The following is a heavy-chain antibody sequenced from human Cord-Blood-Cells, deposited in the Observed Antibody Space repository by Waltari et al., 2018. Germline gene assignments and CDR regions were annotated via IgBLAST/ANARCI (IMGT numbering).Heavy chain of an antibody. Sequence: QVQLVQSGAEVKKPGASVKVSCKASGYTFTGYYMHWVRQAPGQGLEWLGWSKPNRGGTNYAQKVKGRVTMTRDTSISTAYMELGRLRSDETAVYYCARDVGLGIGNWFDPWGQGTLVTVSS. J-gene: IGHJ5*02. CDR3: ARDVGLGIGNWFDP. D-gene: IGHD7-27*01. V-gene: IGHV1-2*02. CDR1: GYTFTGYY. CDR2: SKPNRGGT.